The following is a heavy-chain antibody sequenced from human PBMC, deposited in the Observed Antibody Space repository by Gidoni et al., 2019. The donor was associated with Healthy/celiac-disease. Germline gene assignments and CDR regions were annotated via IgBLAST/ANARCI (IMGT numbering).Heavy chain of an antibody. CDR3: ASGANYYDSSGYFGFPFDY. Sequence: QVQLQESGPGLVKPSETLSLTCTVSGGSISSSYWSWIRQPPGKGLEWIGYIYYSGSTNYNPSLKSRVTISVDTSKNQFSLKLSSVTAADTAVYYCASGANYYDSSGYFGFPFDYWGQGTLVTVSS. CDR2: IYYSGST. J-gene: IGHJ4*02. D-gene: IGHD3-22*01. V-gene: IGHV4-59*08. CDR1: GGSISSSY.